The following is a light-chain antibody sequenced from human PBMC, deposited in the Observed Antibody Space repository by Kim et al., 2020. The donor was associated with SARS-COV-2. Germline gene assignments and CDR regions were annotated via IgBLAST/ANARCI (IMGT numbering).Light chain of an antibody. V-gene: IGLV3-21*04. CDR2: YDS. CDR3: QVWDSSSDHPV. CDR1: NIGSKS. Sequence: APGKTATITCGGNNIGSKSLHWYKQKPGPAPVLVIYYDSDRPSGIPERFSGSNSGNTATLTISRVEAGDEADYYCQVWDSSSDHPVFGGGPQLTVL. J-gene: IGLJ3*02.